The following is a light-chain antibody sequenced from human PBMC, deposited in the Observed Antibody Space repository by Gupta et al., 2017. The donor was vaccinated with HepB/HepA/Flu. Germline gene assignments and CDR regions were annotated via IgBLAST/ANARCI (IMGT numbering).Light chain of an antibody. CDR3: TQCEHWPYT. V-gene: IGKV2-30*01. CDR1: QSLVNSHGTTY. Sequence: DAVMTQSALSLPVTLGQPASISCRSSQSLVNSHGTTYLNWFQQRPGHSPRRLLYKGSNRDSGVPDRFSGSGSGTEFTLKISSVAAEAVGVYYCTQCEHWPYTSGQGTKLEIK. J-gene: IGKJ2*01. CDR2: KGS.